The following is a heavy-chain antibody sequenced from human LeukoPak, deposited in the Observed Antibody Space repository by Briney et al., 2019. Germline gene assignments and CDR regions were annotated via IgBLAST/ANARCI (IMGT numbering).Heavy chain of an antibody. J-gene: IGHJ5*02. D-gene: IGHD6-13*01. CDR2: ITWDGDNA. Sequence: GGSLRPSCAASGFTFSSYSMNWVRQAPGKGLEWVSLITWDGDNAYYADSVKGRSTISRDNSKNSLYLQMNSLRAEDTAFYYCAKSRSSSWSELGSWGQGTLVTVSS. V-gene: IGHV3-43D*03. CDR3: AKSRSSSWSELGS. CDR1: GFTFSSYS.